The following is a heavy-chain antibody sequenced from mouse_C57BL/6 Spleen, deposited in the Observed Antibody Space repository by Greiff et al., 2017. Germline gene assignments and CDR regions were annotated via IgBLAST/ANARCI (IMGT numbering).Heavy chain of an antibody. J-gene: IGHJ2*01. CDR3: TRKGIYDGYPCYFDY. CDR1: GYTFTDYE. D-gene: IGHD2-3*01. CDR2: LDPETGGT. V-gene: IGHV1-15*01. Sequence: QVQLKQSGAELVRPGASVTLSCKASGYTFTDYEMHWVKQTPVHGLEWIGALDPETGGTAYNQKFKGKAILTADKSSSTAYMELRSLTSEDSAVYYCTRKGIYDGYPCYFDYWGQGTTLTVSS.